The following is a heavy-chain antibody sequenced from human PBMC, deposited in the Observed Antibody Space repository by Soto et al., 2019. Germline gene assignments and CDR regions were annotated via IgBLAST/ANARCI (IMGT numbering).Heavy chain of an antibody. V-gene: IGHV6-1*01. Sequence: PSQTLXLTCAISGDSVSSNSAAWNWIRLSPSRGLEWLARTYYRSRWYNDYAVSVRSRITVNPDTSKNQFSLQLTSVTPEDTAVYYCAGTTSHQWYYMDVWGKGTTVTVSS. CDR1: GDSVSSNSAA. CDR3: AGTTSHQWYYMDV. J-gene: IGHJ6*03. D-gene: IGHD1-7*01. CDR2: TYYRSRWYN.